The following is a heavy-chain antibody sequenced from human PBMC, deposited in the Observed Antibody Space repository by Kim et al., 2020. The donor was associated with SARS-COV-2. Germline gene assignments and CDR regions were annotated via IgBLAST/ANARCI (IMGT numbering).Heavy chain of an antibody. D-gene: IGHD3-10*01. CDR1: GFTFSSYA. Sequence: GGSLRLSCAASGFTFSSYAMSWVRQAPGKGLEWVSAISGSGGSTYYADSVKGRFTISRDNSKNTLYLQMNSLRVEDTAVYYCAKDTITMVRGVIIRLDYWGQGTLVTVSS. CDR2: ISGSGGST. V-gene: IGHV3-23*01. J-gene: IGHJ4*02. CDR3: AKDTITMVRGVIIRLDY.